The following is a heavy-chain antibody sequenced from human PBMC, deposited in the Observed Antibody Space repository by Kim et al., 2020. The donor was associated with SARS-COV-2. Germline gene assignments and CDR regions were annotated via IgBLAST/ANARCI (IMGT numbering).Heavy chain of an antibody. D-gene: IGHD6-13*01. CDR3: VRESLIAAAVD. Sequence: ASVKVSCKASAYTFTDYYMHWVRQAPGQGLEWMGWIYPKSGATNYAQNFQGWVTMTRDTSISTAYMELTRLRSDDTAVYYCVRESLIAAAVDWGQGTLVTVSS. J-gene: IGHJ4*02. CDR2: IYPKSGAT. CDR1: AYTFTDYY. V-gene: IGHV1-2*04.